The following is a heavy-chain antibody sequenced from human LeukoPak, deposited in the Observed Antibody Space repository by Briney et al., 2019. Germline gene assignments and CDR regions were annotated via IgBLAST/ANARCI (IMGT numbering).Heavy chain of an antibody. CDR3: ARGWYNWNDNVPQAYNMDV. Sequence: PGGSLRLSCTASAFTLGDYAMSWVRQAPGKGLEWVGLIRNKAYVGTTEYAASVKGRFRISRDDSNSIAYLQMNSLKTDDTAVYYCARGWYNWNDNVPQAYNMDVWGQGTTVTVSS. CDR2: IRNKAYVGTT. D-gene: IGHD1-20*01. CDR1: AFTLGDYA. V-gene: IGHV3-49*04. J-gene: IGHJ6*01.